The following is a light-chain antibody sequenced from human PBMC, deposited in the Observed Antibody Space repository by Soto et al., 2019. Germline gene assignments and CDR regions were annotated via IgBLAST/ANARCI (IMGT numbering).Light chain of an antibody. V-gene: IGKV3-20*01. CDR1: QSFSSSY. CDR2: GAS. J-gene: IGKJ1*01. Sequence: EIVLPQSPGTLSLSPGERATLSCRDSQSFSSSYLAWYQQKPGQAPRLLIYGASSRATGIPDRFSGSGSGTDFTLTISRLEPEDFAVYYCQQYGSSPWTFGQGTKVDIK. CDR3: QQYGSSPWT.